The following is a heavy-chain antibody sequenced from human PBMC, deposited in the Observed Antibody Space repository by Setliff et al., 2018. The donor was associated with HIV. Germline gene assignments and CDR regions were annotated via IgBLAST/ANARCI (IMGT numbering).Heavy chain of an antibody. Sequence: SETLSLTCVVSGYSISRRYWWGWIRQPPGKGLEWIGWIGYIYKGGSTYYNPSLKSRVTMSEDTSKNQFSLKLRSVTAVDTAVYYCARSALWFGEADWYFDLWGRGTLVTVSS. CDR2: IYKGGST. CDR3: ARSALWFGEADWYFDL. CDR1: GYSISRRYW. V-gene: IGHV4-28*01. D-gene: IGHD3-10*01. J-gene: IGHJ2*01.